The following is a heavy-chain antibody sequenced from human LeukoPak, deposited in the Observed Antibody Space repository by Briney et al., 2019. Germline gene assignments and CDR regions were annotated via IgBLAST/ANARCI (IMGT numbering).Heavy chain of an antibody. CDR2: IKQDGSEK. D-gene: IGHD2-15*01. CDR1: GFTFSSYW. Sequence: GGSLRLSCAASGFTFSSYWMSWVRQAPGKGLEWVANIKQDGSEKYYVDSVKGRFTISRDNAKNSLYLQMNSLRAEDTAVYYCARDGYCSGGSCCAFDPWGQGTLVTVSS. J-gene: IGHJ5*02. V-gene: IGHV3-7*01. CDR3: ARDGYCSGGSCCAFDP.